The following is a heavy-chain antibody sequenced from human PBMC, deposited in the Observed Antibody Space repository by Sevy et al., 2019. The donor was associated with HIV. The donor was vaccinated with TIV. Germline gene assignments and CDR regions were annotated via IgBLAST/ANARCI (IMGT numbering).Heavy chain of an antibody. J-gene: IGHJ4*02. D-gene: IGHD2-8*01. V-gene: IGHV3-23*01. Sequence: GGSLRLSCAASGFTFSKYSMSWVRQPPGKGLEWVSTLSFGCGEIKYAESVKGGLTISRDNSKSSVYLQMNNLGPEETAVYYCAREGCTKPHDYWGQGTLVTVSS. CDR3: AREGCTKPHDY. CDR1: GFTFSKYS. CDR2: LSFGCGEI.